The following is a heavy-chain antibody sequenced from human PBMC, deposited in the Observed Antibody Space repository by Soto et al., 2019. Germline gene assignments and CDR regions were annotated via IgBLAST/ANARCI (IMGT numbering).Heavy chain of an antibody. V-gene: IGHV4-30-4*01. CDR1: GGSISSGDYY. D-gene: IGHD3-10*01. Sequence: KTSETLSLTCTVSGGSISSGDYYWSWIRQPPGKGLEWIGYIYYSGSTYYNPSLKSRVTISVDTSKNQFSLKLSSVTAADTAVYYCATHWGAWGDYYAEGWFDPWGQGTLVNVSS. J-gene: IGHJ5*02. CDR3: ATHWGAWGDYYAEGWFDP. CDR2: IYYSGST.